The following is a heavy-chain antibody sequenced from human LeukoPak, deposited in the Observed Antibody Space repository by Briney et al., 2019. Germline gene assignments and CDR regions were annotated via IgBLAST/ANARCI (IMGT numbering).Heavy chain of an antibody. Sequence: ASVKVSCKASGYTFTGYYMHWVRQALGQGLEWMGGIIPIFGTANYAQKFQGRVTITADKSTSTAYMELSSLRSEDTAVYYCARGGLAVAGNNWFDPWGQGTLVTVSS. J-gene: IGHJ5*02. CDR3: ARGGLAVAGNNWFDP. D-gene: IGHD6-19*01. CDR1: GYTFTGYY. CDR2: IIPIFGTA. V-gene: IGHV1-69*06.